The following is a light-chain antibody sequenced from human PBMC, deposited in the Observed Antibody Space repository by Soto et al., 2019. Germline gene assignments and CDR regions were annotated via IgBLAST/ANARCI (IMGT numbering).Light chain of an antibody. CDR1: QSVSSNY. J-gene: IGKJ2*01. CDR2: GAS. CDR3: QQYGNSPYA. Sequence: EIELTQSPGTLSLSPGERATLSCRASQSVSSNYLAWYQQKSGQAPRLLIYGASSRATGIPDRFSGSGSGTDFTLTISKLEPVDFAVYYCQQYGNSPYAFGQGTELEI. V-gene: IGKV3-20*01.